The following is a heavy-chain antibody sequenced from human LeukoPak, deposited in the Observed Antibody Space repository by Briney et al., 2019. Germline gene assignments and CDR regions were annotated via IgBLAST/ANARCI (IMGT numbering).Heavy chain of an antibody. V-gene: IGHV4-34*01. CDR1: GGSFSGYY. J-gene: IGHJ4*02. Sequence: PSETLSLTCSVYGGSFSGYYWSWIRQPPGKGLEWIGEISHSGSTTYNPSLKGQGTISVDTSKNQFSLNLRSMTAGDTAVYYYARSFYGSGSFDYWGQGTLVTVS. CDR2: ISHSGST. CDR3: ARSFYGSGSFDY. D-gene: IGHD3-10*01.